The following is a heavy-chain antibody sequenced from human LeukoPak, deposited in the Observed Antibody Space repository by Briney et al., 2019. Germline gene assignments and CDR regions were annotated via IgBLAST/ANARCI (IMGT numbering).Heavy chain of an antibody. Sequence: GASVKVSCKVSGYTLTELSMHWVRQAPGKGLEWMGGFDPEDGETIYAQKFQGRVTITADKSTSTAYMELSSLRSEDTAVYYCARVHSGYWFDPWGQGTLVTVSS. CDR2: FDPEDGET. CDR3: ARVHSGYWFDP. D-gene: IGHD2-15*01. CDR1: GYTLTELS. V-gene: IGHV1-24*01. J-gene: IGHJ5*02.